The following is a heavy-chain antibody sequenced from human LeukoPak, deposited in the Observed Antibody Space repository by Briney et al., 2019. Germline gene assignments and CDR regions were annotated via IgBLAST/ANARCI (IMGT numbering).Heavy chain of an antibody. CDR2: ITGSGDKT. J-gene: IGHJ4*02. D-gene: IGHD6-13*01. Sequence: GGSLRLSCAGSGFTFSSSTMTWVRQAPGKGLEWVSVITGSGDKTYYADSVKGRFTISRDNSKNTLYLQMNSLRAEDTAVYYCAKRRIGYIPDYWGQGTQVTVSS. CDR3: AKRRIGYIPDY. CDR1: GFTFSSST. V-gene: IGHV3-23*01.